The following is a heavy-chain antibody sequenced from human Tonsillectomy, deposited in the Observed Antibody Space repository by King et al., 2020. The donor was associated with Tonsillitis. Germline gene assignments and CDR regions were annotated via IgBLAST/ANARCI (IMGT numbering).Heavy chain of an antibody. CDR2: ISYDGSNK. CDR3: AKSPGEWDLLFLGFDI. Sequence: VQLVESGGGVVQPGRSLRLSCAASGFTFSNYAMHWVRQAPGKGLEWVTIISYDGSNKYYADSVKGRFTISRDNSKNTLYLQMNSLRPEDTAVYYCAKSPGEWDLLFLGFDIWGQGTMVTVSS. J-gene: IGHJ3*02. D-gene: IGHD1-26*01. V-gene: IGHV3-30*18. CDR1: GFTFSNYA.